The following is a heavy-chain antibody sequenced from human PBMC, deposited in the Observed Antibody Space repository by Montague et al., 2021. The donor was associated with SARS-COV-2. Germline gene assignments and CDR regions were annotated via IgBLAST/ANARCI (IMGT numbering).Heavy chain of an antibody. CDR2: INHSGST. Sequence: SETLSLTCAVYGGSFSGYYWSWIRQPPGKGLEWIGEINHSGSTNXNPSLKSRVTISVDTSKNQFSLKLSSVTAADTPVYYCTREGYQVLWWDYYYYGMDVWGQGTPVTVSS. V-gene: IGHV4-34*01. CDR1: GGSFSGYY. D-gene: IGHD2-2*01. J-gene: IGHJ6*02. CDR3: TREGYQVLWWDYYYYGMDV.